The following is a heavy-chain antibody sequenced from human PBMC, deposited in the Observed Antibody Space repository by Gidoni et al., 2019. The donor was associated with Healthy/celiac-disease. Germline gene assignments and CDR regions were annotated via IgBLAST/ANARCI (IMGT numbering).Heavy chain of an antibody. Sequence: EVQLLESGGGLVQPGGSLRLSGASSGLTFGSYAMSWVRQAPGRGLEWVSAISGSGGSTYYADSVKGRFTISRDNSKNTLYLQMNSLRAEDTAVYYCAKDPRRVVVITTFDYWGQGTLVTVSS. CDR1: GLTFGSYA. V-gene: IGHV3-23*01. J-gene: IGHJ4*02. D-gene: IGHD3-22*01. CDR2: ISGSGGST. CDR3: AKDPRRVVVITTFDY.